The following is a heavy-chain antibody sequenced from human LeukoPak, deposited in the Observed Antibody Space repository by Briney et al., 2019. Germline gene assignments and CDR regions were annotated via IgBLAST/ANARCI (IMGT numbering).Heavy chain of an antibody. V-gene: IGHV4-61*02. Sequence: SETLSLTCTAACGSISSGCYYCSWIPQLARKELEWVGRGYTSGSDNHDTSLKAGVTESLDTSKNQFSLKLTSVAAADTAGYYCARDVAGHSNRASYYYYDYMDVWGKGTTGTVAS. CDR1: CGSISSGCYY. CDR3: ARDVAGHSNRASYYYYDYMDV. CDR2: GYTSGSD. D-gene: IGHD4-11*01. J-gene: IGHJ6*03.